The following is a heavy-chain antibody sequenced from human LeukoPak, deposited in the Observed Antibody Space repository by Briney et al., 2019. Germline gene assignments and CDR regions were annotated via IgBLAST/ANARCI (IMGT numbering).Heavy chain of an antibody. J-gene: IGHJ5*02. V-gene: IGHV4-39*07. D-gene: IGHD5-24*01. CDR1: GGSISSSTYF. CDR3: ARESLTWLQSRTSWFDP. CDR2: IYYSGST. Sequence: SESLSLTCTVSGGSISSSTYFWGWIRQPPGKGLEWIGTIYYSGSTYYNPSLKSRVTISVDSSKNQFSLRLSSVTAADTAVYYCARESLTWLQSRTSWFDPWGQGTLVTVSS.